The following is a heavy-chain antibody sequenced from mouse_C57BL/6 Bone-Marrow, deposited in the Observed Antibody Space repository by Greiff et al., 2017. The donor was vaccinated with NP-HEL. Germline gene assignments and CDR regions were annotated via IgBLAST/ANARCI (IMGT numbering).Heavy chain of an antibody. CDR3: AIWGYYGLAGDY. D-gene: IGHD1-1*01. J-gene: IGHJ4*01. CDR2: IHPSDSDT. V-gene: IGHV1-74*01. CDR1: GYTFTSYW. Sequence: VQLQQPGAELVKPGASVKVSCKASGYTFTSYWMHWVKQRPGQGLEWIGRIHPSDSDTNYNQKFKGKATLTVDKSSSTAYMQLSRLTSDDSAVYYCAIWGYYGLAGDYWGQGTSVTVSS.